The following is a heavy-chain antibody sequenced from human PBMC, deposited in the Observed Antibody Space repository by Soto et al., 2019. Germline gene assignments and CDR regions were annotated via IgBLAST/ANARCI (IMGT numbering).Heavy chain of an antibody. D-gene: IGHD2-15*01. V-gene: IGHV4-31*03. Sequence: QVQLQESGPGLVKPSQTLSLTCTVSGGSISSGGYYWSWMRQHPGKGLEWIGYIYYSGSTYYNPSLKSRVTISVDTSKNQFSLKLSSVTAADTAVYYCAREPFRPYCSGGSCYSRYFDLWGRGTLVTVSS. CDR3: AREPFRPYCSGGSCYSRYFDL. J-gene: IGHJ2*01. CDR1: GGSISSGGYY. CDR2: IYYSGST.